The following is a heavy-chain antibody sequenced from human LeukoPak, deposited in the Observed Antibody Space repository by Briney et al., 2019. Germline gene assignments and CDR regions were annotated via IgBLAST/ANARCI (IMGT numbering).Heavy chain of an antibody. J-gene: IGHJ4*02. CDR3: AAYPPFGIAARPSTGEVYLDY. CDR1: GYTFTGYY. V-gene: IGHV1-2*06. D-gene: IGHD6-6*01. Sequence: ASVKVSCKASGYTFTGYYMHWVRQAPGQGLEWMGRINPNSGGTNYAQKFQGRVTMTRDTSISTAYMELSRLRSGDTAVYYCAAYPPFGIAARPSTGEVYLDYWGQGTLVTVSS. CDR2: INPNSGGT.